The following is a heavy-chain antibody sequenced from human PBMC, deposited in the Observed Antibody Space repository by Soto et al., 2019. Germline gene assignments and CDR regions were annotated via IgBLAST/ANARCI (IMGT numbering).Heavy chain of an antibody. J-gene: IGHJ4*02. Sequence: PEDRSVTCSGSGGTLGRCCGIVSRQPPGKGLEWIGYIYYSGSTNYNPSLKSRVTISVDTSKNQFSLKLSSVTAADTAVYYCARVSGYSYGSFDYWGQGTLVTVS. CDR2: IYYSGST. V-gene: IGHV4-59*01. CDR3: ARVSGYSYGSFDY. CDR1: GGTLGRCC. D-gene: IGHD5-18*01.